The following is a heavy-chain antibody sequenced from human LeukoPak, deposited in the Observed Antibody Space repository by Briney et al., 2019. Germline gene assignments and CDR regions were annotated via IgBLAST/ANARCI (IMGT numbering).Heavy chain of an antibody. D-gene: IGHD3-10*01. J-gene: IGHJ6*02. CDR1: GGSISSYY. CDR3: ARGPYGSGSRKESYYFYYYGMDV. V-gene: IGHV4-59*01. CDR2: IYYSVGT. Sequence: SETLSLTCTVSGGSISSYYWSWIRQPPGKGLEWISYIYYSVGTTYNTSLKSRVTISVDTSKNKFSLKLSSVTAADTAVYYCARGPYGSGSRKESYYFYYYGMDVWGQGTTVTVSS.